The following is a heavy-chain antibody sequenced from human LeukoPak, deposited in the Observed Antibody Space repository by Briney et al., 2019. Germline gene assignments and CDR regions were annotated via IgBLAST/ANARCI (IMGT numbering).Heavy chain of an antibody. J-gene: IGHJ4*02. V-gene: IGHV4-34*01. D-gene: IGHD1-26*01. CDR1: GGSFSGYY. CDR3: ARGGSYYHEYYFDY. Sequence: SETLSLTCAVYGGSFSGYYWSWIRQPPGKGLEWIGEINHSGSTNYNPSLKSRVTISVDTSKNQFSLKLSSVTAGDTAVYYCARGGSYYHEYYFDYWGQGTLVTVSS. CDR2: INHSGST.